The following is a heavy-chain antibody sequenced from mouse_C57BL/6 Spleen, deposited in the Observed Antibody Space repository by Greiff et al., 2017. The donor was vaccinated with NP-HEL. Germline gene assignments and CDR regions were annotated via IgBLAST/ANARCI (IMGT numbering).Heavy chain of an antibody. J-gene: IGHJ4*01. D-gene: IGHD1-1*01. CDR1: GFNIKDDY. V-gene: IGHV14-4*01. CDR3: TSYGSSYSYYDMDY. Sequence: EVQLQQSGAELVRPGASVKLSCTASGFNIKDDYMHWVKQRPEQGLEWIGWIDPENGDTEYASKFQGKATITADTSSNTAYLQLSSLTSDDTAVYYCTSYGSSYSYYDMDYWGQGTSVTVSS. CDR2: IDPENGDT.